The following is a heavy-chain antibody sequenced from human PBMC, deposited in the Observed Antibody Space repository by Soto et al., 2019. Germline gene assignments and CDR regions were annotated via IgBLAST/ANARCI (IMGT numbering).Heavy chain of an antibody. D-gene: IGHD3-3*01. J-gene: IGHJ6*02. CDR2: ISAYNGNT. CDR1: GYTFTSYG. CDR3: ARVFPVYDFWSGPSYYYGMDV. Sequence: ASVKVSCKASGYTFTSYGISWVRQAPGQGLEWMGWISAYNGNTNYAQKLQGRVTMTTDTSTSTAYMELRSLRSDDTAVYYCARVFPVYDFWSGPSYYYGMDVWGQGTTVTVS. V-gene: IGHV1-18*01.